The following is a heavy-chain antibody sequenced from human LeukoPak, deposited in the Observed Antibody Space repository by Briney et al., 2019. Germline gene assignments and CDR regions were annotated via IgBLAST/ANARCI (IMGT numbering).Heavy chain of an antibody. J-gene: IGHJ4*02. CDR3: AKAGGDYGDYYYFDY. CDR2: ISYDGSNK. V-gene: IGHV3-30*18. CDR1: GFTFSSYG. Sequence: GGSLRLSCAASGFTFSSYGMHWVRQAPGKGLEWVALISYDGSNKYYADSVKGRFTISRDNSKNTLYLQMNSLRAEDTAVYYCAKAGGDYGDYYYFDYWGQGTLVTVSS. D-gene: IGHD4-17*01.